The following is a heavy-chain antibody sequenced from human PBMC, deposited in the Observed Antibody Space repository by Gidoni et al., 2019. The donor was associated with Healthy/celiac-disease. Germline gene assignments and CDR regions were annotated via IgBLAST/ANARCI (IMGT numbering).Heavy chain of an antibody. D-gene: IGHD2-2*01. J-gene: IGHJ2*01. CDR2: ISSSSSYT. Sequence: QVQLVESGGGLVKPGGSLRLSCAASGFTFSDDYMSWIRQAPGKGLEWVSYISSSSSYTNYADSVKGRFTNSRDNAKNSLYRKMNSLRAEDTAVYYCARGGGSTGPGYFDLWGRGTLVTVSS. V-gene: IGHV3-11*05. CDR3: ARGGGSTGPGYFDL. CDR1: GFTFSDDY.